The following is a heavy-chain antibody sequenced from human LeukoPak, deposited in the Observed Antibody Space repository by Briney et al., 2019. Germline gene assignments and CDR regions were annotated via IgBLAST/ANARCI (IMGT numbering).Heavy chain of an antibody. V-gene: IGHV4-59*01. CDR1: GGSISSYY. D-gene: IGHD1-26*01. J-gene: IGHJ4*02. Sequence: KPRETLSLTCTVSGGSISSYYWSWIRQPPGKGLEWIGYIYYSGSTNYNPSLKSRVTISVDTSKNQFSLKLSSVTAADTAVYYCARASYSGSYRGIDYWGQGTLVTVS. CDR2: IYYSGST. CDR3: ARASYSGSYRGIDY.